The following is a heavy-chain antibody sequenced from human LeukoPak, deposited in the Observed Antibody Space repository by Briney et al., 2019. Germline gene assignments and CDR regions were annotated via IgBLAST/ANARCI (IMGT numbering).Heavy chain of an antibody. V-gene: IGHV3-53*01. J-gene: IGHJ4*02. CDR3: AKGSSSSRPYYFDY. CDR2: IYTTEQT. Sequence: GVSLRLSCVGSGFTVCDNYMNWVRQTPGKGLEWVSVIYTTEQTYYADSVKGRFTISRHNSKNTLYLQMNSLRAEDTAVYYCAKGSSSSRPYYFDYWGQGTLVTVSS. CDR1: GFTVCDNY. D-gene: IGHD6-13*01.